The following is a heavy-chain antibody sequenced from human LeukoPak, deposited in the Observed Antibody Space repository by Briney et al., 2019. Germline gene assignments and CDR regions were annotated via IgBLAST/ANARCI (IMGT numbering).Heavy chain of an antibody. CDR2: IYTSGST. V-gene: IGHV4-4*09. CDR1: GGSISSYY. CDR3: ARRGGGGRAFDI. D-gene: IGHD3-16*01. Sequence: SETLSLTCTVSGGSISSYYWSWIRQPPGKGLEWIGYIYTSGSTNYNPSLKSRVTISVDTSKNQCSLKLSSVTAADTAVYYCARRGGGGRAFDIWGQGTMVTVSS. J-gene: IGHJ3*02.